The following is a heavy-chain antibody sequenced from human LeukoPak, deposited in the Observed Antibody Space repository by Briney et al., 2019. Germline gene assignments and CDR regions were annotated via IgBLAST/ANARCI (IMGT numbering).Heavy chain of an antibody. Sequence: GGSLRLSCAAFGFTFSSYSMNWVRQAPGKGPEWVSFISSSSSYIYYADSVKGRFTISRDNAKNSLYLQINSLRAEDTAVYYCARAGLDPWGQGTLVTVSS. V-gene: IGHV3-21*01. J-gene: IGHJ5*02. CDR1: GFTFSSYS. CDR2: ISSSSSYI. CDR3: ARAGLDP.